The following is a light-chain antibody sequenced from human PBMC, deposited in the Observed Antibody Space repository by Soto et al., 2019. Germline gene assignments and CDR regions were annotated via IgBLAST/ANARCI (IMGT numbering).Light chain of an antibody. Sequence: EIVFTQAPGTLSFSPGERATLSCRASQSVSSSYLAWYQQKPGQAPRLLMYGASTRATGIPDRFSGSGSGTDFTLTISRLEPEDFAVYYCQQYGSSRTLGQGTKVDIK. CDR2: GAS. CDR3: QQYGSSRT. CDR1: QSVSSSY. J-gene: IGKJ1*01. V-gene: IGKV3-20*01.